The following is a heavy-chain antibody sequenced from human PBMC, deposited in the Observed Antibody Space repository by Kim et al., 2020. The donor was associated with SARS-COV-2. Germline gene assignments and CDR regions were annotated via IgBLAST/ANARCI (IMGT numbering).Heavy chain of an antibody. CDR3: AKDALRYFDWLYAMDV. Sequence: GGSLRLSCAASGFTFSSYGMHWVRQAPGKGLEWVAVISYDGSNKYYADSVKGRFTISRHNSKNTLYLQMNSLRAEDTAVYYCAKDALRYFDWLYAMDVWGQGTTVTVSS. CDR2: ISYDGSNK. D-gene: IGHD3-9*01. V-gene: IGHV3-30*18. CDR1: GFTFSSYG. J-gene: IGHJ6*02.